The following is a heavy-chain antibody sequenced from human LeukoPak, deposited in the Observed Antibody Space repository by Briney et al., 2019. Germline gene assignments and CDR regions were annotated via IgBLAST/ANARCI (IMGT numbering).Heavy chain of an antibody. Sequence: GGSLRLSCAASGFTFSSYWMHWVRQAPGKGLVWVARITSDGTSTSYAESVKGRFTISRDNAKNTLYLQMSSLRAEDTALYYCARDWFHAIDYWGQGTLVTVSS. CDR3: ARDWFHAIDY. D-gene: IGHD2/OR15-2a*01. J-gene: IGHJ4*02. CDR1: GFTFSSYW. CDR2: ITSDGTST. V-gene: IGHV3-74*03.